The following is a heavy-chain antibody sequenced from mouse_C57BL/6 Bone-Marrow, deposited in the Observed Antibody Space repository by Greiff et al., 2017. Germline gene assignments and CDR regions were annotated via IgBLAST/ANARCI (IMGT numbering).Heavy chain of an antibody. V-gene: IGHV1-55*01. CDR3: ARFYFGSSCGFAY. J-gene: IGHJ3*01. CDR1: GYTFTSYW. Sequence: VQLQQSGAELVKPGASVKMSCKASGYTFTSYWITWVKQRPGQGLEWIGDIYPGSGSTTYNEKFQSKATLTVDTSSGTTYLQLSSLTSEDSAVYYGARFYFGSSCGFAYWGQGTLVTVSA. D-gene: IGHD1-1*01. CDR2: IYPGSGST.